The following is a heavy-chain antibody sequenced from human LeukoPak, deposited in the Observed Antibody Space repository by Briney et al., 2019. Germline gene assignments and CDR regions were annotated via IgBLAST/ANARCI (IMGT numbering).Heavy chain of an antibody. CDR1: GFSFRNDW. D-gene: IGHD2-15*01. CDR2: TKPDGSAE. V-gene: IGHV3-7*01. CDR3: ARDGGLHTNFDY. J-gene: IGHJ4*02. Sequence: GSLRLSCAASGFSFRNDWMGWVRQAPGKGLEWVANTKPDGSAEYYADSVRGRFTASRDNANNLLYLQMNRLRAEDTAVYYCARDGGLHTNFDYWGQGTLLTVSS.